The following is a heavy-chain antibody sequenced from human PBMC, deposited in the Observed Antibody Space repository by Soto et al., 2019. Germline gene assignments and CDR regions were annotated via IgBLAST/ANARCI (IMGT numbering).Heavy chain of an antibody. CDR1: GYTFTSYD. V-gene: IGHV1-8*01. D-gene: IGHD3-22*01. J-gene: IGHJ3*02. CDR3: ARGANYYDSSGVDAFDI. CDR2: MNPNSGNT. Sequence: ASVKVSCKASGYTFTSYDINWVRQATGQRLEWMGWMNPNSGNTGYAQKFQGRVTMTRNTSISTAYMELSSLRSEDTAVYYCARGANYYDSSGVDAFDIWGQGTMVTVS.